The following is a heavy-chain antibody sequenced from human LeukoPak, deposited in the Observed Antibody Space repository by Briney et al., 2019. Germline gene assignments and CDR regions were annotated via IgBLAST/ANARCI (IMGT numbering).Heavy chain of an antibody. V-gene: IGHV4-59*01. CDR2: IYYSGST. Sequence: PSETLSLTCTVSGGSISSYYWSWIRQPPGKGLEWIGYIYYSGSTNYNPSLKRRVTISVDTSKNQFSLKLSSVTAADTAVYYCARRQGDYWGQGTLVTVSS. CDR1: GGSISSYY. J-gene: IGHJ4*02. CDR3: ARRQGDY.